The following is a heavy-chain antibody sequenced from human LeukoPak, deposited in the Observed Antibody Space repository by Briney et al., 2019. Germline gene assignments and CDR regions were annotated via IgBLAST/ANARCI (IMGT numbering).Heavy chain of an antibody. CDR1: GGSISSSSYY. V-gene: IGHV4-39*07. D-gene: IGHD6-13*01. Sequence: SETLSLTWTVSGGSISSSSYYWAWIRQPPGKGLEWIGSIYYSGSTYYNPSLKSRVTISVDTSKNKFSLKLSSVTAADTAVYYCATAVPFQLVHWGQGTLVTVSS. CDR2: IYYSGST. J-gene: IGHJ4*02. CDR3: ATAVPFQLVH.